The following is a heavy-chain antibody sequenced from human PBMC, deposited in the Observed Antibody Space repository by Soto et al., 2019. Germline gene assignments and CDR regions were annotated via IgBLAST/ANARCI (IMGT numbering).Heavy chain of an antibody. V-gene: IGHV4-34*01. D-gene: IGHD2-2*01. CDR2: INHSGST. CDR1: GGSFSGYY. Sequence: QVQLQQWGAGLLKPSETLSFTCAVYGGSFSGYYWSWIRQPPGKGLEWIGEINHSGSTNYNPSLKSRVTISVDTSKNQFSLKLSSVTAADTAVYYCARVTSSTIDYWGQGTLVTVSS. CDR3: ARVTSSTIDY. J-gene: IGHJ4*02.